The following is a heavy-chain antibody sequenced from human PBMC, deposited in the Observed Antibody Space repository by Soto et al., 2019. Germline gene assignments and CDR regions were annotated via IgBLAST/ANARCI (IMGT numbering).Heavy chain of an antibody. CDR2: INAGNGNT. V-gene: IGHV1-3*01. CDR3: ARGFSTYGDYNNPLDY. Sequence: QVQLVQSGAEVKKPGASVKVSCKASGYTFTSYAMHWVRQAPGQRLEWMGWINAGNGNTKYSQKFQGRVTITRDTSASTAYMELSSLRSEDTAVYYCARGFSTYGDYNNPLDYWGQGTLVTVSS. J-gene: IGHJ4*02. CDR1: GYTFTSYA. D-gene: IGHD4-17*01.